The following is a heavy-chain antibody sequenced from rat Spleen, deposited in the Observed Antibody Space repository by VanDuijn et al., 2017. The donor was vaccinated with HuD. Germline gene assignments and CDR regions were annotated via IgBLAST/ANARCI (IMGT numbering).Heavy chain of an antibody. CDR1: GFTFNNYW. D-gene: IGHD1-4*01. CDR2: ISYDGSST. CDR3: ARPYPIRYFDF. Sequence: EVQLVESGGGLVQPGRSLTLSCVASGFTFNNYWMTWIRQAPGKGLEWIATISYDGSSTYYRDSVKGRFTISRDNAKSTLYLQMISLRSEDTATYYWARPYPIRYFDFWGPGTMVTVSS. V-gene: IGHV5-31*01. J-gene: IGHJ1*01.